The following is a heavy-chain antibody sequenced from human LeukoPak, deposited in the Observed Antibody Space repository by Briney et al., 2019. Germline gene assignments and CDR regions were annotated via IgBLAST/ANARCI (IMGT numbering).Heavy chain of an antibody. Sequence: GGSLRLSCAASGFPFSDSHMHWVRQAPGKGLEWVAVIWYDGSNKYYADSVKGRFTISRDNSKNTLYLQMNSLRAEDTAVYYCARGEPEGYYYDSSGLSGYWGQGTLVTVSS. D-gene: IGHD3-22*01. J-gene: IGHJ4*02. V-gene: IGHV3-33*08. CDR3: ARGEPEGYYYDSSGLSGY. CDR2: IWYDGSNK. CDR1: GFPFSDSH.